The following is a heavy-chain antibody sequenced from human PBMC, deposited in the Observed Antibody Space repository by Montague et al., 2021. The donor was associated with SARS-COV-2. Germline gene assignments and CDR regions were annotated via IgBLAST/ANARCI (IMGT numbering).Heavy chain of an antibody. CDR2: NSGST. D-gene: IGHD1-14*01. J-gene: IGHJ6*04. Sequence: NSGSTVYAYSVKGRFTISRDNAKNSLYLQMNSLRAEDTALYYFARADQTGGGDGYYYYGMDVWGKGTTGIVSS. CDR3: ARADQTGGGDGYYYYGMDV. V-gene: IGHV3-20*03.